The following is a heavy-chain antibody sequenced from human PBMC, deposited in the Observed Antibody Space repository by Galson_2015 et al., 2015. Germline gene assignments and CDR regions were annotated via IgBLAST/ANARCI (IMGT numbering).Heavy chain of an antibody. Sequence: CAISGDSVSSHSVGWTWIRQSPSRGLEWLGRTYFRAKWYYDYGTSVTGRITFTPDTSKNQVSLHLESVTPEDTAVYYCTRGLYYFDLWGQGTLVTVSS. CDR1: GDSVSSHSVG. J-gene: IGHJ4*02. CDR2: TYFRAKWYY. CDR3: TRGLYYFDL. D-gene: IGHD3-16*01. V-gene: IGHV6-1*01.